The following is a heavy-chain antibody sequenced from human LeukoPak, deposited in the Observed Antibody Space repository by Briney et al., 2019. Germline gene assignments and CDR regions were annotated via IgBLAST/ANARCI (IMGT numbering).Heavy chain of an antibody. D-gene: IGHD2-2*01. CDR3: ARASYQLLSARSKEKAEFDY. V-gene: IGHV6-1*01. CDR2: TYYRSKWYN. Sequence: SQTLSLTCAISGDSVSSNSAAWNWIRQSPSRGLEWLGRTYYRSKWYNDYAVSVKGRITINPDTSKNQFSLQLNSVTPEDTAVYYCARASYQLLSARSKEKAEFDYWGQGTLVTVSS. CDR1: GDSVSSNSAA. J-gene: IGHJ4*02.